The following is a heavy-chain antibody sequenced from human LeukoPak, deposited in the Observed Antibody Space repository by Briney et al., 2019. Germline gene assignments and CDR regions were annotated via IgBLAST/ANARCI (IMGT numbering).Heavy chain of an antibody. V-gene: IGHV4-39*07. J-gene: IGHJ4*02. CDR1: GGSISSSSYY. D-gene: IGHD3-10*01. CDR2: IYHSGST. CDR3: ARAPPPSYLGGEGYFDY. Sequence: SETLSLTCTVSGGSISSSSYYWGWIRQPPGKGLEWIGSIYHSGSTYYNPSLKSRVTISVDTSKNQFSLKLSSVTAADTAVYYCARAPPPSYLGGEGYFDYWGQGTLVTVSS.